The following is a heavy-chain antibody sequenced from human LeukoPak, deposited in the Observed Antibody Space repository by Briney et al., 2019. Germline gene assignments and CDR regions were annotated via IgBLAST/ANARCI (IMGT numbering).Heavy chain of an antibody. V-gene: IGHV1-8*01. CDR3: ARISDHNWYFDL. CDR1: GYPFTTYD. J-gene: IGHJ2*01. CDR2: MNPSSGYT. D-gene: IGHD1-14*01. Sequence: ASVRVSCKASGYPFTTYDINWVRKATGQGLEWMGWMNPSSGYTGYSQKFQGRVTMTRNTSITTAYMELSSLRSEDTAVYYCARISDHNWYFDLWGRGTLSLSPQ.